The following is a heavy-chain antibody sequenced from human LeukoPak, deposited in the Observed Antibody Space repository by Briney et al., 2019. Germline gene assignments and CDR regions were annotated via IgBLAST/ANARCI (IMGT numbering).Heavy chain of an antibody. CDR2: TNPNNSNT. Sequence: ASVKVSCKASGYTFTSYDINWVRQATGQGLEWMGWTNPNNSNTGYAQKFQGRVTMTRNTSISTAYMELSSLRSEDTAVYYCARGDYYDSSDTFDYWGQGTLVTVSS. D-gene: IGHD3-22*01. CDR3: ARGDYYDSSDTFDY. V-gene: IGHV1-8*01. CDR1: GYTFTSYD. J-gene: IGHJ4*02.